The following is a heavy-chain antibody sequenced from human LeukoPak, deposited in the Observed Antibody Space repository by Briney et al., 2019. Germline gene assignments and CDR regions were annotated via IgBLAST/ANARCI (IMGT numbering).Heavy chain of an antibody. CDR3: ARARSDYDYVWGSYRSPLYYFGY. CDR2: INHSGST. Sequence: SETLSLTCAVYGGSFSGYYWSWIRQPPGKGLEWIGEINHSGSTNYNPSLKSRVTISVDTSKNQFSLKLSSVTAADTAVYYCARARSDYDYVWGSYRSPLYYFGYWGQGTLVTVSS. V-gene: IGHV4-34*01. CDR1: GGSFSGYY. D-gene: IGHD3-16*02. J-gene: IGHJ4*02.